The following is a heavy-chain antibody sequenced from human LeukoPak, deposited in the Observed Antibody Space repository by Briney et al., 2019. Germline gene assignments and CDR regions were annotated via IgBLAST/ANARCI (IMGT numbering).Heavy chain of an antibody. CDR2: INHSGST. D-gene: IGHD2-15*01. J-gene: IGHJ5*02. CDR3: ARGVSVMGTRRYCSGGSCYPHAPAWSDP. Sequence: SETLSLTCAVYGGSFSGYYWSWIRQPPGKGLEWIGEINHSGSTNYNPSLKSRVTISVDTSKNQFSLKLSSVTAADTAVYYCARGVSVMGTRRYCSGGSCYPHAPAWSDPWGQGTLVTVSS. CDR1: GGSFSGYY. V-gene: IGHV4-34*01.